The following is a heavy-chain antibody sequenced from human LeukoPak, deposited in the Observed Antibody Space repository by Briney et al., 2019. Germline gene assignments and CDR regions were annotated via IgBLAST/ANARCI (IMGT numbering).Heavy chain of an antibody. CDR2: ISSDGSST. CDR3: ARSLGWYDY. V-gene: IGHV3-74*01. Sequence: GRSLRLSCAASGFTLSSYWMHWVRQGPGKGLVWVSRISSDGSSTSYADSMKGRFTISRDNAKNTLYLQMSSLRAEDTAVYYCARSLGWYDYWGQGTLVTVSS. CDR1: GFTLSSYW. D-gene: IGHD6-19*01. J-gene: IGHJ4*02.